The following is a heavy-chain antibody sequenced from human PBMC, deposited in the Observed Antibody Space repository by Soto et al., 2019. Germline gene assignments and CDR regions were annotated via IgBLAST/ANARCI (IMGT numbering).Heavy chain of an antibody. J-gene: IGHJ4*02. D-gene: IGHD4-17*01. V-gene: IGHV3-9*01. CDR3: AKDSGYGDYSGFFDY. CDR2: ISWNSGSI. CDR1: GFTFDDYA. Sequence: EVQLVESGGGLVQPGRSLRLSCAASGFTFDDYAMYWVRQAPGKGLEWVSGISWNSGSIGYADSVKGRFTISRDNAKNSLYLQMNSLRAEDTALYYCAKDSGYGDYSGFFDYWGQGTLVTVSS.